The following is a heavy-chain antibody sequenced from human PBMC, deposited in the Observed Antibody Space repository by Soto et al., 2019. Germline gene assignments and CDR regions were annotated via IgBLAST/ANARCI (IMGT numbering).Heavy chain of an antibody. CDR1: GFTFSSHA. J-gene: IGHJ4*02. CDR3: ATFMTVTGPGWGRASEY. V-gene: IGHV3-23*01. Sequence: GGSLRLSCAASGFTFSSHAMGWVRQAPGKGLEWVSTLGFSGGTYYTDSVRGRFTISRDNSRNTVFLQMNTLGAEDTAIYYCATFMTVTGPGWGRASEYWGQGTRVTVSS. CDR2: LGFSGGT. D-gene: IGHD6-19*01.